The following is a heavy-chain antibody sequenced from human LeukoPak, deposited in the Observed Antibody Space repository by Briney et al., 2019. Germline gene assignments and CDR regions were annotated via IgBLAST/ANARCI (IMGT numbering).Heavy chain of an antibody. CDR2: IYYSGST. Sequence: SETLSLTCTVSGGSISSYYWSWIRQPPGKGLEWIGYIYYSGSTNYNPSLKSRVTISVDTSENQFSLKLSSVTAADTAVYYCARQQLSQLYYFDYWGQGTLVTVSS. CDR1: GGSISSYY. V-gene: IGHV4-59*01. CDR3: ARQQLSQLYYFDY. D-gene: IGHD6-13*01. J-gene: IGHJ4*02.